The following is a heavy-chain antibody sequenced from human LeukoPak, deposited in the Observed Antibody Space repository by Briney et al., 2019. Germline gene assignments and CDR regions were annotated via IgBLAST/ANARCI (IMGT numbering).Heavy chain of an antibody. CDR1: GFTVSSNY. V-gene: IGHV3-53*01. CDR2: IYSGGST. Sequence: PGGSLRLSCAASGFTVSSNYMSWVRQAPGKGLEWVSVIYSGGSTYYADSVKGRFTISRDNPKNTLYLQMNSLRAEDTAVYYCARDVAVAEDYFDYWGQGTLVTVSS. J-gene: IGHJ4*02. D-gene: IGHD6-19*01. CDR3: ARDVAVAEDYFDY.